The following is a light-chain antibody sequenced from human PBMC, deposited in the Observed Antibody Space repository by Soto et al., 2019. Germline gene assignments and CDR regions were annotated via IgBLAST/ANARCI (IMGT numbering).Light chain of an antibody. CDR1: ESVSTN. V-gene: IGKV3-15*01. J-gene: IGKJ1*01. CDR2: GAS. CDR3: QQYSIWRT. Sequence: EIEMTQSPASLALPPWKTGTRSCRASESVSTNLAWYQQKAGQAPRLLIYGASTRATGIPARFSGSGSGTEFTLTISGLQSEDFAVYYCQQYSIWRTFGQGTKVEIK.